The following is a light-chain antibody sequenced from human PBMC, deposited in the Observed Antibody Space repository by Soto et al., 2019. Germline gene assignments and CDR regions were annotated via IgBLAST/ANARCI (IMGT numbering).Light chain of an antibody. Sequence: EIVMTQSPATLSVSPGERANLSCRASQGLSNKLACFQQKPVQSPRLLIYDASTRATGIPARFSGSGSGTEFSLTISSLQSEDFAFYYCQQYNNWPQTFGQGTKVEIK. CDR3: QQYNNWPQT. J-gene: IGKJ2*01. CDR2: DAS. CDR1: QGLSNK. V-gene: IGKV3-15*01.